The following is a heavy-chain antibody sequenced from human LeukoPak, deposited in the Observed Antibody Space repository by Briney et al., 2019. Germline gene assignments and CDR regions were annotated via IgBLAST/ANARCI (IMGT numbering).Heavy chain of an antibody. V-gene: IGHV3-30*04. CDR2: ISNDGSRK. CDR1: GFTFSSHS. J-gene: IGHJ6*03. D-gene: IGHD5-18*01. CDR3: EKDSGYSDYYMDV. Sequence: GGSLRLSCAASGFTFSSHSMLWVRQAPGKGLEWVALISNDGSRKYYADSVKGRFTISRDNSKNTLYLQMNSLRAEDTAVYYCEKDSGYSDYYMDVWGKGTTFIVSS.